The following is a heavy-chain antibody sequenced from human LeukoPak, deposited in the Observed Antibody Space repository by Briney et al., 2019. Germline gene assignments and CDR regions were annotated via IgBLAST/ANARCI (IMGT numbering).Heavy chain of an antibody. V-gene: IGHV1-24*01. CDR3: AAGGLYCLLDY. Sequence: GAVKISLKGPGVPLSQLTMHWGRQAPGKGPGWMGGFGPGGGGILYAHQFQGRLTMPEDTSTDTAYMDLNSLRSDDSGVYFCAAGGLYCLLDYWGQGTLVTVSS. D-gene: IGHD2-15*01. CDR1: GVPLSQLT. J-gene: IGHJ4*02. CDR2: FGPGGGGI.